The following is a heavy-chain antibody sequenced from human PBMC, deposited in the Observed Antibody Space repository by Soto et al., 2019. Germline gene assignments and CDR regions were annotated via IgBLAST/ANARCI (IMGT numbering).Heavy chain of an antibody. V-gene: IGHV3-23*01. CDR1: GFTFSNYD. CDR3: ANRNYYAKSGYTFPYFDF. CDR2: ISGSGDRT. D-gene: IGHD3-22*01. J-gene: IGHJ4*02. Sequence: EVQLLESGGGIVQPGGPLRLSCVASGFTFSNYDMSWVRQAPGKGLDWVSTISGSGDRTYYADSVKGRFTISRDNSRNTGYRQMNSLRVEDTAVYYCANRNYYAKSGYTFPYFDFWGQGNLVTVSS.